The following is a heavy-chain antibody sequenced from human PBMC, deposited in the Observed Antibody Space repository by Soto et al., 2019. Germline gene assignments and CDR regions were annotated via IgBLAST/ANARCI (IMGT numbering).Heavy chain of an antibody. Sequence: EVQLVESGGGLVQPGGSLRLSCEASRGAFGDYWMHWVRQAPGKGLVWVSRINRDANDIIYADSVKGRFTASRDNAKNMLFLQMNSLRVAETAVYYCAREVHHNWFDSLGQGSLVTFSS. CDR1: RGAFGDYW. J-gene: IGHJ5*01. CDR3: AREVHHNWFDS. D-gene: IGHD3-10*01. V-gene: IGHV3-74*01. CDR2: INRDANDI.